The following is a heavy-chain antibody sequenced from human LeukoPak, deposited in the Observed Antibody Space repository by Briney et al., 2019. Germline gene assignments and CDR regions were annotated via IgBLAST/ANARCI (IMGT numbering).Heavy chain of an antibody. CDR3: ARGIAAAGTGY. Sequence: SETLTLTCAVSGYTISSDYYSGWIRQPPGKGLEWTGRIYHSGSTYYNPSLKSRVTISVDTSKNQFSLKLSPVTPADTAVYYCARGIAAAGTGYWGQGTLVTVSS. D-gene: IGHD6-13*01. V-gene: IGHV4-38-2*01. CDR1: GYTISSDYY. CDR2: IYHSGST. J-gene: IGHJ4*02.